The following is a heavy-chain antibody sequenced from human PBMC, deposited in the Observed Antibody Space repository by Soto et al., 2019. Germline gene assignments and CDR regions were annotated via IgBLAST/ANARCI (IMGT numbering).Heavy chain of an antibody. CDR2: ISSSSSTI. V-gene: IGHV3-48*02. CDR1: GFTFSSYS. D-gene: IGHD1-20*01. Sequence: GGSLRLSCAASGFTFSSYSMNWVRQAPGKGLEWVSYISSSSSTIYYADSVKGRFTISRDNAKNSLYLQMNSLRDEDTAVYYCARVYKFTQTYYYYGMDVWGQGTTVTVSS. J-gene: IGHJ6*02. CDR3: ARVYKFTQTYYYYGMDV.